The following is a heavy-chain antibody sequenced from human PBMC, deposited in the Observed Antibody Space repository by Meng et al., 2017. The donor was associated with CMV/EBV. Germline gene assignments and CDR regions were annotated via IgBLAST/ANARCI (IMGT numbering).Heavy chain of an antibody. D-gene: IGHD2-2*01. CDR3: ARAAIVVVPAAPETENWFDP. CDR1: GGTFSSYA. CDR2: IIPIFGTA. J-gene: IGHJ5*02. V-gene: IGHV1-69*05. Sequence: SVKVSCKASGGTFSSYAISRVRQAPGQGLEWMGGIIPIFGTANYAQKFQGRVTITTDESTSTAYMELSSLRSEDTAVYYCARAAIVVVPAAPETENWFDPWGQGTLVTVSS.